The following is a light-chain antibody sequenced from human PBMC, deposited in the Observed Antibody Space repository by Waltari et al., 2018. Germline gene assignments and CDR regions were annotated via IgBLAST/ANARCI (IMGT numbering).Light chain of an antibody. Sequence: AIRITQSPSSLSASTGDRVPITGRASQGISSYLAWYQQKPGKAPKFLIYAASTLQSGVPSRFSGSGSGTDFTLTISCLQSEDFASYYCQQYYSHPPTFGQGTKVENK. CDR3: QQYYSHPPT. CDR1: QGISSY. J-gene: IGKJ1*01. CDR2: AAS. V-gene: IGKV1-8*01.